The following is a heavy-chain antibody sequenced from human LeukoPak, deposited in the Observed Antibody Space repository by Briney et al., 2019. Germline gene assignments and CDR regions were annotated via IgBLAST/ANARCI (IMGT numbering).Heavy chain of an antibody. Sequence: GGSLRLSCVASGFTVSSKYMTWVRQAPGKGLEWVSVIYSGGRTSYADPVKGRFTIPRDNSKNKVYLQMDGLRAEDTAVYYCARAIEANWFDPWGQGTLVTVSS. J-gene: IGHJ5*02. CDR1: GFTVSSKY. CDR3: ARAIEANWFDP. CDR2: IYSGGRT. V-gene: IGHV3-66*01.